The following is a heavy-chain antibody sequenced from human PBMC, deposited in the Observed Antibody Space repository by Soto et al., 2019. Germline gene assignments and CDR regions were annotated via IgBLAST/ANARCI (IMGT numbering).Heavy chain of an antibody. CDR1: GFTFSNYA. J-gene: IGHJ6*03. CDR2: ISGTGGST. V-gene: IGHV3-23*01. Sequence: GGSLRLSCAASGFTFSNYAMSWVRQAPGKGLEWVSAISGTGGSTYYADSVKGRFTISRDNSKNTLYLQVYSLRSEDTAVYYCARDGTASYELAFYYYYMDVWGKGTTVTVSS. D-gene: IGHD3-16*01. CDR3: ARDGTASYELAFYYYYMDV.